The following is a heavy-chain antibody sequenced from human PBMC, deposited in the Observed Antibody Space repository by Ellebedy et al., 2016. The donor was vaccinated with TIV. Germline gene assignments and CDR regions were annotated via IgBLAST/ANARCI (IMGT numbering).Heavy chain of an antibody. D-gene: IGHD6-25*01. J-gene: IGHJ6*03. V-gene: IGHV3-11*01. CDR2: VSSGSDYI. Sequence: GESLKISCAASGFRFSDYYMSWIRQAPGKGLEWISFVSSGSDYIYYADSVKGRFTISRDNAKNSLFLQMNSLRAEDTAVYYCVRDRYGGYLYYMDVWGNGTTVTVSS. CDR1: GFRFSDYY. CDR3: VRDRYGGYLYYMDV.